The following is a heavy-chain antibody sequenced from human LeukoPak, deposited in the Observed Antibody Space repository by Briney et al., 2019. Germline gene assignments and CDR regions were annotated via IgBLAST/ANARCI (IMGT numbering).Heavy chain of an antibody. V-gene: IGHV4-39*07. CDR3: ASYDYYDSSGYYSFDY. Sequence: SETLSLTCTVSGGSISSSSYYWGWIRQPPGKGLEWIGSIYYSGSTYYNPSLKSRVTISVDTSKNQFSLKLSSVTAADTAVYYCASYDYYDSSGYYSFDYWGQGTLVTVSS. CDR1: GGSISSSSYY. J-gene: IGHJ4*02. D-gene: IGHD3-22*01. CDR2: IYYSGST.